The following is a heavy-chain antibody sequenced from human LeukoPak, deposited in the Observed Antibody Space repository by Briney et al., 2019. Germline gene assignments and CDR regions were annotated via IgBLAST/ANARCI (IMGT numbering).Heavy chain of an antibody. J-gene: IGHJ4*02. CDR2: ISGSGRST. Sequence: PGGSLRLSCAASGFTFTSYAMSWVRQVSGKGLEWVSVISGSGRSTYYADSVKGRFTISRDNAKNSLYLQMNSLRAEDTAVYYCARGYYYGSGSYDYWGQGTLVTVSS. D-gene: IGHD3-10*01. V-gene: IGHV3-23*01. CDR1: GFTFTSYA. CDR3: ARGYYYGSGSYDY.